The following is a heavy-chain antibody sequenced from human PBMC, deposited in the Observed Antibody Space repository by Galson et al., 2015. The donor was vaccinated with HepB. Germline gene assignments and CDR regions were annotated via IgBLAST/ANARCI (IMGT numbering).Heavy chain of an antibody. J-gene: IGHJ4*02. Sequence: SLRLDCAASGFTFSTYPMHWVRQAPGTGLVRVAIISYDGSVKYSADPVNGGFTIYIDNSKNTLYLQMNSLRAEDTAVYYCARPQRGGYGEDGFDYWGQGTLVTVSS. D-gene: IGHD4-17*01. CDR3: ARPQRGGYGEDGFDY. V-gene: IGHV3-30*04. CDR1: GFTFSTYP. CDR2: ISYDGSVK.